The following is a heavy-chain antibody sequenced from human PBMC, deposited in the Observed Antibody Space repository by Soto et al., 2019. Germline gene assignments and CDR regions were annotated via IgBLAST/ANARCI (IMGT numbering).Heavy chain of an antibody. CDR3: AKYYYDSSGYHSDYYYGMDV. J-gene: IGHJ6*02. Sequence: ASVKVSCKASGSTLTSSDVYWVRRATGQGLEWMGWMNPNSGNTGYAQKFQGRVTMTRNTSISTAYMELSSLRSEDTAVYYCAKYYYDSSGYHSDYYYGMDVWGQGTTVTVSS. V-gene: IGHV1-8*01. CDR1: GSTLTSSD. CDR2: MNPNSGNT. D-gene: IGHD3-22*01.